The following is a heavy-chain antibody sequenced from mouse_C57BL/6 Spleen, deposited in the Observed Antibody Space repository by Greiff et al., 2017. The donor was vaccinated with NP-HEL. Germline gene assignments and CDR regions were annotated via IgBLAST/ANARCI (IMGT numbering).Heavy chain of an antibody. CDR1: GYTFTDYY. J-gene: IGHJ3*01. Sequence: QVQLQQSGPELVKPGASVKISCTASGYTFTDYYINWVKQRPGQGLEWIGWIYPGSGNTKYNEKFKGKATLTVDTSSSTAYMQLSSLTSEDSAVYLGARRADYGPFAYWGQGTLVTVSA. CDR2: IYPGSGNT. V-gene: IGHV1-84*01. CDR3: ARRADYGPFAY. D-gene: IGHD1-2*01.